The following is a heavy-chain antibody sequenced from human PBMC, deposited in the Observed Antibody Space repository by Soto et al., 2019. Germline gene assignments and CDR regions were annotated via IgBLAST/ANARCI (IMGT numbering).Heavy chain of an antibody. Sequence: GGSLRLSCAASGFTFSDYYMSWIRQAPGKGLEWVSYISSSGSTIYYADSVKGRFTISRDNAKNSLYLQMNSLRAEDTAVYYCARGYRRTRYYYYYMDVWGKGTTVTVSS. CDR1: GFTFSDYY. CDR2: ISSSGSTI. D-gene: IGHD5-18*01. J-gene: IGHJ6*03. CDR3: ARGYRRTRYYYYYMDV. V-gene: IGHV3-11*01.